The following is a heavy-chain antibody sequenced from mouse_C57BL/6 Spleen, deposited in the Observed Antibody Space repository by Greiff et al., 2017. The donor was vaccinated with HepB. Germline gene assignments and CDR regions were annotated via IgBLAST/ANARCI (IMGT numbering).Heavy chain of an antibody. V-gene: IGHV1-50*01. Sequence: QVQLQQPGAELVKPGASVKLSCKASGYTFTSYWMQWVKQRPGQGLEWIGEIDPSDSYTNYNQKFKGKATLTVDTSSSTAYMQLSSLTSEDSAVYYCARSQGVTTIDYWGQGTTLTVSS. CDR2: IDPSDSYT. CDR3: ARSQGVTTIDY. J-gene: IGHJ2*01. D-gene: IGHD2-5*01. CDR1: GYTFTSYW.